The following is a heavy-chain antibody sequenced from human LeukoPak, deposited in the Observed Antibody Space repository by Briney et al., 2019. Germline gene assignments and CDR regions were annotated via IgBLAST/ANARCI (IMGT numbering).Heavy chain of an antibody. CDR1: GGSISRYY. D-gene: IGHD2-15*01. CDR2: IYYSGTT. J-gene: IGHJ6*02. CDR3: ARDKLVGGYYYGMDV. Sequence: PSETLSLTCTVSGGSISRYYWSWIRQPPGKGLEWIGYIYYSGTTNYNPSLKSRFTISLDTSKNQFSLKLSSVTAADTAVYYCARDKLVGGYYYGMDVWGQGTTVTVSS. V-gene: IGHV4-59*01.